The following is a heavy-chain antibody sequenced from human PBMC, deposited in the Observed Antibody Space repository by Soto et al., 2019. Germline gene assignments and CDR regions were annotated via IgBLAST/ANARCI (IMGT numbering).Heavy chain of an antibody. V-gene: IGHV1-18*01. CDR3: ARCIQQDYYYGMDV. CDR2: ISDDNGNT. J-gene: IGHJ6*02. CDR1: GYTFYSHS. Sequence: ASVKVSCTASGYTFYSHSISWVRQAPGQGLEWMGRISDDNGNTKYAQKFRGRVTMTTDTSTSTVYMELRNLRSDDTAVYYCARCIQQDYYYGMDVWGQGTTVTSP. D-gene: IGHD5-18*01.